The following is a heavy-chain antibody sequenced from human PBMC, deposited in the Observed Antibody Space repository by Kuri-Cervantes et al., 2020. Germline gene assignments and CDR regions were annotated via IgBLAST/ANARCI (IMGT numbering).Heavy chain of an antibody. J-gene: IGHJ4*02. CDR1: GFTFSSYA. CDR2: ISWNSGSI. V-gene: IGHV3-9*01. CDR3: AKDYYGDYENTNFDY. Sequence: SLKISCAASGFTFSSYAMHWVRQAPGKGLEWVSGISWNSGSIGYADSVKGRFTISRDNAKNSLYLQMNSLRAEDTALYYCAKDYYGDYENTNFDYWGQGTLVTVSS. D-gene: IGHD4-17*01.